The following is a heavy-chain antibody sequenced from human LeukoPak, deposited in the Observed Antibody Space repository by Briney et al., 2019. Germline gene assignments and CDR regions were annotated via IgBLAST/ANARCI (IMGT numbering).Heavy chain of an antibody. CDR3: ARASPLGLNWFDP. CDR2: IYTSGST. Sequence: SETLSLTCTVSGGSISSGSYYWSWIRQPAGKGLEWIGRIYTSGSTNYNPSLKSRVTISVDTSKNQFSLKLNSVTAADTAVYYCARASPLGLNWFDPWGQGTLVTVSS. D-gene: IGHD3/OR15-3a*01. V-gene: IGHV4-61*02. CDR1: GGSISSGSYY. J-gene: IGHJ5*02.